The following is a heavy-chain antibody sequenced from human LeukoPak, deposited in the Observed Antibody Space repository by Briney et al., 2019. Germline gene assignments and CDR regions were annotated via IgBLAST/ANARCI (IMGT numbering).Heavy chain of an antibody. CDR3: ARDRHYGDYFFDY. CDR1: GYTLTSYF. V-gene: IGHV1-46*01. J-gene: IGHJ4*02. Sequence: ASVKVSCKASGYTLTSYFIHWVRQAPGQGLEWMGIINPSGGSTSYAQKFQGRVTMTRDTSTSTVYMELSSLRSEDTAVYYCARDRHYGDYFFDYWGQGTLVTVSS. CDR2: INPSGGST. D-gene: IGHD4-17*01.